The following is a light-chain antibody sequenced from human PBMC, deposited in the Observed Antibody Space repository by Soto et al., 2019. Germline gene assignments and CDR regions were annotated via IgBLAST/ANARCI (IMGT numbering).Light chain of an antibody. CDR2: RNN. CDR3: AAWDDSLSGFV. CDR1: SSNTGSNY. Sequence: QSALTQPLSASGAPGHRGTISCSGSSSNTGSNYVYWYQQLPGTAPKLLIYRNNQRPSGVPDRSSGSKSGTSASLAISGLRSEDEADYSCAAWDDSLSGFVFGTGTKVTVL. V-gene: IGLV1-47*01. J-gene: IGLJ1*01.